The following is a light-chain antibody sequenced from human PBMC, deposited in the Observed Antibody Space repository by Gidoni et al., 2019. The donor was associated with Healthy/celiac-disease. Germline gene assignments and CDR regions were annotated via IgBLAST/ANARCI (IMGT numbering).Light chain of an antibody. CDR1: QSISSY. J-gene: IGKJ2*04. Sequence: DIQMTQSPPSLSASVGDRVTITCRASQSISSYLNWYQQKPGKAPKLLIYAASSLQSGVPSRFSGSGSGTDFTLTISSLQPEDFATYYCQQSYSTPRSFGQXTKLEIK. V-gene: IGKV1-39*01. CDR2: AAS. CDR3: QQSYSTPRS.